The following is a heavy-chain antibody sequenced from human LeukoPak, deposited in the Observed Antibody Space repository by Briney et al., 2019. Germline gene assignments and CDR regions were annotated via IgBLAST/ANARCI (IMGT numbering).Heavy chain of an antibody. CDR1: GGSISSYY. D-gene: IGHD5-24*01. Sequence: NPSETLFLTCTVSGGSISSYYWSWIRQPAGKGLECIGRIYYSGSTNYNPSLKSRVTISVDTSKNQFSLKLSSVTAADTAVYYCARVGLHVGSYYMDVWGKGTTVTVSS. CDR2: IYYSGST. V-gene: IGHV4-4*07. CDR3: ARVGLHVGSYYMDV. J-gene: IGHJ6*03.